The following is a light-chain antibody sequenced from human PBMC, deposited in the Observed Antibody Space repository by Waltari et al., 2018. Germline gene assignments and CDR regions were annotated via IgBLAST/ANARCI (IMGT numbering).Light chain of an antibody. CDR2: SNN. V-gene: IGLV1-44*01. Sequence: QSVLTQPPSASGTPGQRVTISCSGSSSNNGSNTENWYQQLPGTAPKLLIYSNNQRPSGVPDRFSGSKSGTSASLAISGLQSEDEADYYCAAWDDSLNGFYVFGTGTKVTVL. J-gene: IGLJ1*01. CDR3: AAWDDSLNGFYV. CDR1: SSNNGSNT.